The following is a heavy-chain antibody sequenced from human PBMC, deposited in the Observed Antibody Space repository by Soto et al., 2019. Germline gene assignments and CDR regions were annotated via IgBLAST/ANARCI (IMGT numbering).Heavy chain of an antibody. V-gene: IGHV1-46*01. D-gene: IGHD3-10*02. CDR3: AKEEVADTGGWHYVKTWYYVGMDV. Sequence: QVQLVQSGAEVKEPGASVKVSCTASGYDFTNHFIHWVRQAPGRGLEWMGIINPSGGNTTCAQSFQGRLTLTRDTLTNTAYMEMGSLGSEDAATYCCAKEEVADTGGWHYVKTWYYVGMDVWGRGTTVTVSS. CDR2: INPSGGNT. CDR1: GYDFTNHF. J-gene: IGHJ6*02.